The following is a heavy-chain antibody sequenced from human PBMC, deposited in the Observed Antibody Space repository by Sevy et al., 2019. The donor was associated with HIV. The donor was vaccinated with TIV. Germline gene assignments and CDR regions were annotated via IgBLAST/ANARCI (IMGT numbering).Heavy chain of an antibody. V-gene: IGHV1-2*02. CDR3: ARLRYSDPSGQYYGGGADYFDY. D-gene: IGHD3-22*01. CDR1: GYTFSVHY. J-gene: IGHJ4*02. Sequence: ASVKVSCSTSGYTFSVHYIYWVRQAAGQGLEWMGWITPNTGDTNCSPKFQGRVTMTRDSSINTAYMELSRLTSADTAVYFCARLRYSDPSGQYYGGGADYFDYWGQGTLVTVSS. CDR2: ITPNTGDT.